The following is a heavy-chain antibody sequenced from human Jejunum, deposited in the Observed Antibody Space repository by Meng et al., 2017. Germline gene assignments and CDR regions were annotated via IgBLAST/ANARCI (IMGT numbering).Heavy chain of an antibody. CDR1: GGSISGYF. CDR3: ARHEVDFDN. Sequence: QVQLHQGGAGLLKPSETLSPPCAVDGGSISGYFWSWIRQAPGEGLEWVGEFTRGGTTNYNPSLKSRVTISADTSKNQFSLTLSSVSAADTAVYYCARHEVDFDNWGQGTLVTVSS. V-gene: IGHV4-34*01. CDR2: FTRGGTT. J-gene: IGHJ4*02. D-gene: IGHD1-26*01.